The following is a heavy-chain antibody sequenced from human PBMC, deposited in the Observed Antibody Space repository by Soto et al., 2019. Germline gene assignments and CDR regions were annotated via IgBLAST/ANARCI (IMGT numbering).Heavy chain of an antibody. Sequence: TLSLTSTVSGGSINTVNYYWSWIRQSPDKGLEWIGHIYNGGTTYNNPSLTSRVTISVDTSNNQFSLKLRSVTAADTAVYYSARDSPNHYDYYGMDVWGQGTTVTRLL. V-gene: IGHV4-30-4*01. CDR3: ARDSPNHYDYYGMDV. J-gene: IGHJ6*02. CDR1: GGSINTVNYY. CDR2: IYNGGTT. D-gene: IGHD3-22*01.